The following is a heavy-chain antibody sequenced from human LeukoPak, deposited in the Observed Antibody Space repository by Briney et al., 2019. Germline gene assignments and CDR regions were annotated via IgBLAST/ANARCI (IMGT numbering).Heavy chain of an antibody. CDR1: GFTFSSYA. CDR3: ARAPRTFYSNLLHSNKWFDP. V-gene: IGHV3-30-3*01. J-gene: IGHJ5*02. CDR2: ISYDGSNK. D-gene: IGHD4-11*01. Sequence: PGGSLRLSCAASGFTFSSYAMHWVRQAPGKGLEWVAVISYDGSNKYYADSVKGRFTISRDNSKNTLYLQMNSLRAEDTAVYYCARAPRTFYSNLLHSNKWFDPWGQGTLVTVSS.